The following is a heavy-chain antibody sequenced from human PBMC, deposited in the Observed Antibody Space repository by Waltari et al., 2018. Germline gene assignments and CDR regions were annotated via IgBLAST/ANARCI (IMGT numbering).Heavy chain of an antibody. Sequence: QVQLQESGPGLVKPSATLSLTCTVSGGPISSYYWSWTRQPPGKGLEWIGYIYDTGGTNYNPARKIRVTVAVYTSKNQFSLKLGSVTAADTAVYYCARPAPQAYYGMDVWGQGTTVTVSS. CDR3: ARPAPQAYYGMDV. CDR1: GGPISSYY. D-gene: IGHD2-2*01. CDR2: IYDTGGT. J-gene: IGHJ6*02. V-gene: IGHV4-59*13.